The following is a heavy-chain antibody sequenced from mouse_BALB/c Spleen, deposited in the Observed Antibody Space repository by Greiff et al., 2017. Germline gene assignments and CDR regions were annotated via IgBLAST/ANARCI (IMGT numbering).Heavy chain of an antibody. V-gene: IGHV1S22*01. Sequence: LQQPGSELVRPGASVKLSCKASVYTFTSYWMHWVKQRPGQGLEWIGNIYPGSGSTNYDEKFKSKATLTVDTSSSTAYMQLSSLTSEDSAVYYCTSNYFDYWGQGTTLTVSS. CDR2: IYPGSGST. CDR1: VYTFTSYW. J-gene: IGHJ2*01. CDR3: TSNYFDY.